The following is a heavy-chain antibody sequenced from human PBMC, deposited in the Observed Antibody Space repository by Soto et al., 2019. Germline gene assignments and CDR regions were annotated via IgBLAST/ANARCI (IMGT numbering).Heavy chain of an antibody. Sequence: SETLSLTCAVYGGSFSGYYWSWIRQPPGKGLEWIGEINHSGSTNYNPSLKSRVTISVDTSKNQFSLKLSSVTAADTAVYYCASRVRYYGSGRDRYYYYGMDVWGQGTTVTVSS. CDR2: INHSGST. CDR1: GGSFSGYY. D-gene: IGHD3-10*01. CDR3: ASRVRYYGSGRDRYYYYGMDV. V-gene: IGHV4-34*01. J-gene: IGHJ6*02.